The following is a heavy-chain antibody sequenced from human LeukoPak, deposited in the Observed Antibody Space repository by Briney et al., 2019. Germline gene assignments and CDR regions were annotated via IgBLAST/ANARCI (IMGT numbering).Heavy chain of an antibody. CDR1: GGSISSSSYY. J-gene: IGHJ3*02. D-gene: IGHD5-12*01. CDR3: ARHSRSGSGGYENAFDI. Sequence: SETLSLTCTVSGGSISSSSYYWDWIRQSPGKGLERIGNIYSGGSTYYTPSLKSRVTISVDTSKNQFSLKLSSVTAADTAIYLCARHSRSGSGGYENAFDIWGQGTMVTVSS. CDR2: IYSGGST. V-gene: IGHV4-39*01.